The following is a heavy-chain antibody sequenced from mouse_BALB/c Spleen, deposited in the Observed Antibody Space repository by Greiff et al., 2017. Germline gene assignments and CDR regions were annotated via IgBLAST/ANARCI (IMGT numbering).Heavy chain of an antibody. CDR1: GFSLTSYG. V-gene: IGHV2-9*02. CDR3: ASNWDEDWYFDV. D-gene: IGHD4-1*01. Sequence: QVQLKESGPGLVAPSQSLSITCTVSGFSLTSYGVHWVRQPPGKGLEWLGVIWAGGSTNYNSALMSRLSISKDNSKSQVFLKMNSLQTDDTAMYYCASNWDEDWYFDVWGAGTTVTVSS. J-gene: IGHJ1*01. CDR2: IWAGGST.